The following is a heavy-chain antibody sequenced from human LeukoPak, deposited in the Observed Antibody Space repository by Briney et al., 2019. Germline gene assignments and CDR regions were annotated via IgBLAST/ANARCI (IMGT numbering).Heavy chain of an antibody. J-gene: IGHJ4*02. Sequence: PGGSLRLSCAASGFTVISNYMSWVRQAPGKGLEWVSVIYSGGSTYYADSVKGRFTISRDNSKNTVYLQMNSLRAEDTAVYYCARALNYDSAYWGQGTLVTVSS. CDR3: ARALNYDSAY. D-gene: IGHD3-22*01. CDR2: IYSGGST. V-gene: IGHV3-53*01. CDR1: GFTVISNY.